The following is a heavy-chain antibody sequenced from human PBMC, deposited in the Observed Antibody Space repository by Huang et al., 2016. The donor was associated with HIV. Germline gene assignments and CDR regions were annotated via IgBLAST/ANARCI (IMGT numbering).Heavy chain of an antibody. Sequence: QVQLEQWGAGLLKASETLSLTCAVYGGSFSGYYWNWLRQARGKGLEWVGEINHRGNTNYNPSRKSRVNRSVDTSKSQFSLYLTSLSAADTGTYFCAQRYNSRRDYWGRGTLVTVHS. CDR2: INHRGNT. J-gene: IGHJ4*02. D-gene: IGHD3-22*01. V-gene: IGHV4-34*02. CDR1: GGSFSGYY. CDR3: AQRYNSRRDY.